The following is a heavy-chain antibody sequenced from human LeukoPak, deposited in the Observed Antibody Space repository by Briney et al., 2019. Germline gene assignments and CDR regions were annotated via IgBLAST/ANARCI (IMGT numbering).Heavy chain of an antibody. Sequence: GSLRLSCAASGFTFRNYGMTWVRQAPGKGLEWVAGISGSGGTTHYSDSVKGRCTISRGNSKNTLSLQINSLRAEDTAVYYCAQIHDHGDYVAFWGQGALVTVSS. CDR2: ISGSGGTT. D-gene: IGHD1-1*01. V-gene: IGHV3-23*01. CDR3: AQIHDHGDYVAF. CDR1: GFTFRNYG. J-gene: IGHJ4*02.